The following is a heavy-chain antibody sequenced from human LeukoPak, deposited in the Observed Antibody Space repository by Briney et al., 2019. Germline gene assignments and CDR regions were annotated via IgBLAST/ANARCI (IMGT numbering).Heavy chain of an antibody. CDR3: AKDMTHSMVRAYGMDV. D-gene: IGHD3-10*01. V-gene: IGHV3-9*01. CDR2: ISWNSGSI. J-gene: IGHJ6*02. Sequence: GGSLRLSCAASGFTFDDYAMHWVRQAPGKGLEWVSGISWNSGSIGYADSVKGRFTISRDNAKNSLYLQMNSLRAEDTALYYCAKDMTHSMVRAYGMDVWGQGTTVTVSS. CDR1: GFTFDDYA.